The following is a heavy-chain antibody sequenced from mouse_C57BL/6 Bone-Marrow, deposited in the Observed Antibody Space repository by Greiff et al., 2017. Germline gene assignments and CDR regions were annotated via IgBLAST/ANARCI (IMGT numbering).Heavy chain of an antibody. CDR1: GYAFTNYL. J-gene: IGHJ3*01. CDR3: ARGSFAY. CDR2: INPGSGGT. V-gene: IGHV1-54*01. Sequence: VQLQQSGAELVRPGTSVKVSCKASGYAFTNYLIEWVKQRPGQGLEWIGVINPGSGGTNYNEKFKGKATLTADKSSSTAYMQLGSLTSEDSAVYFCARGSFAYWGQGTLVTVSA.